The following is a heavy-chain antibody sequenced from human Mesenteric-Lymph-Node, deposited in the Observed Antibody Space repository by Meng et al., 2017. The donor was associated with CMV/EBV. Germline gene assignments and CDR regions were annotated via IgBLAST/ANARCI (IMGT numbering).Heavy chain of an antibody. J-gene: IGHJ5*02. V-gene: IGHV4-59*01. CDR2: IYYIGNT. D-gene: IGHD2-2*01. Sequence: SETLSLTCTVSGGSISSYYWSWIRQPPGKGLEWIGYIYYIGNTVYNPSLKSRVTISIDTSKNQFSLELTSVTAADTAVYYCARGRVGPSSTSNWFDPWGQGTLVTVSS. CDR1: GGSISSYY. CDR3: ARGRVGPSSTSNWFDP.